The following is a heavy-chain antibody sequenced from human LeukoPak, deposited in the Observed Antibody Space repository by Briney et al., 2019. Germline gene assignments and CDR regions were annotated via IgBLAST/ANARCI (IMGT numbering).Heavy chain of an antibody. Sequence: GGSLRLSCAASGFTFSSYALSWVRHAPGQGLEWVSAITGSGGSTYYADTAKGRFTISRDNSKNTLYLQMNSLRAEDTAIYYCAKDGLRGGSRMYYYMDVWGKGTTVTVSS. J-gene: IGHJ6*03. CDR2: ITGSGGST. CDR3: AKDGLRGGSRMYYYMDV. CDR1: GFTFSSYA. V-gene: IGHV3-23*01. D-gene: IGHD1-26*01.